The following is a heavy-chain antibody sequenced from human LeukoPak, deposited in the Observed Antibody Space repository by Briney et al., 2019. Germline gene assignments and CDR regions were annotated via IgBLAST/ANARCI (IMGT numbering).Heavy chain of an antibody. CDR1: GYTFTGYY. D-gene: IGHD2-2*01. V-gene: IGHV1-2*06. J-gene: IGHJ4*02. CDR3: AREVRSTSCHFDY. Sequence: ASVKVSCKASGYTFTGYYMHWVRQAPGQGLEWMGRINPNSGGTNYAQKFQGRVTMTRDTSISTAYMEPSRLRSDDTAVYYCAREVRSTSCHFDYWGQGTLVTVSS. CDR2: INPNSGGT.